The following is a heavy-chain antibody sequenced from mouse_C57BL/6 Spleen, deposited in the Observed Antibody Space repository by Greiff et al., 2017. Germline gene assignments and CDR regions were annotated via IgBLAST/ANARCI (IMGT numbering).Heavy chain of an antibody. CDR2: INPSTGGT. D-gene: IGHD2-3*01. Sequence: EVQLQQSGPELVKPGASVKISCKASGYSFTGYYMNWVKQSPEKSLEWIGEINPSTGGTTYNQKFKAKATLTVDKSSSTAYMQLKSLTSEDSAVYYCAEVYDPPYAMDYWGQGTSVTVSS. J-gene: IGHJ4*01. V-gene: IGHV1-42*01. CDR3: AEVYDPPYAMDY. CDR1: GYSFTGYY.